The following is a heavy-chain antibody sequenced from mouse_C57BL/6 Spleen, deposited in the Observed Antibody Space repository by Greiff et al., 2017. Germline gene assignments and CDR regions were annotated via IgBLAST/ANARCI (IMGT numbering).Heavy chain of an antibody. J-gene: IGHJ3*01. CDR1: GFSFNTYA. CDR2: IRSKSNNYAT. Sequence: EVQLVESGGGLVQPKGSLKLSCAASGFSFNTYAMNWVRQAPGKGLEWVARIRSKSNNYATYYADSVKDRFTISRDDSESMLYLQMNNLKTEDTAMYYCGRQGRSDRVFAYGGQGTLVTVSA. CDR3: GRQGRSDRVFAY. D-gene: IGHD3-2*01. V-gene: IGHV10-1*01.